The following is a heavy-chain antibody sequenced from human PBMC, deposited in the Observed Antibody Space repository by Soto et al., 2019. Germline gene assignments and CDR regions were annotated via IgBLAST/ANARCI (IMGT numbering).Heavy chain of an antibody. Sequence: QITLKQSGPTLVKPTQTLTLTCTFSGFSLSTSGVGVGSIRQPPGKALEWLALIYWDDDKRYTPPLKSSPTITKDTSKNPVGLTRTNLDPLDTATYYWAHTAGGCYKPYFDYWGQGILVTFSS. CDR2: IYWDDDK. CDR3: AHTAGGCYKPYFDY. CDR1: GFSLSTSGVG. V-gene: IGHV2-5*02. J-gene: IGHJ4*02. D-gene: IGHD6-19*01.